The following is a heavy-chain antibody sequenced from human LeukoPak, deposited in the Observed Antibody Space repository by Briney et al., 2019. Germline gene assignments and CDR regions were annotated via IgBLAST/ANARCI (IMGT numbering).Heavy chain of an antibody. Sequence: SETLSLTCRVSGGSISNYYWSWIRRPPGKGLEWIGYSDYSGSTNYSPSLKSRVTISVDTSKKQFSLKLRSVTAADTAVYYCARDIGGSYYFHYWGQGTLVTVSS. CDR3: ARDIGGSYYFHY. V-gene: IGHV4-59*01. CDR1: GGSISNYY. J-gene: IGHJ4*02. D-gene: IGHD1-26*01. CDR2: SDYSGST.